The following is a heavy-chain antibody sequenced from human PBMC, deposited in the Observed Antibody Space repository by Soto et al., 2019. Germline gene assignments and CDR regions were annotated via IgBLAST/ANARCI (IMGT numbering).Heavy chain of an antibody. CDR2: IIPIFGTA. CDR3: ARTLITRIVGATDYWYFDL. CDR1: GGTFSSYA. J-gene: IGHJ2*01. V-gene: IGHV1-69*13. Sequence: SVKVSCKASGGTFSSYAISWVRQAPGQGLEWMGGIIPIFGTANYAQKFQGRVTITADESTSTAYMELSSLRSEDTAVYYCARTLITRIVGATDYWYFDLWGRGTLVTVSS. D-gene: IGHD1-26*01.